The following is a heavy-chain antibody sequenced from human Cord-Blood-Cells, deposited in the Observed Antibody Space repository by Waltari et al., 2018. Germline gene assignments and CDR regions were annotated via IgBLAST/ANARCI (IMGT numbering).Heavy chain of an antibody. V-gene: IGHV4-39*01. CDR3: ARLGERGYSYGRDY. J-gene: IGHJ4*02. Sequence: QLQLQESGPGLVKPSETLSLTCTVSGGSTRSSSYYWGWIRQPPGKGLEWIGSIYYSGSTYYNPSLKSRVTISVDTSKNQFYLKLSSVTAADTAVYYCARLGERGYSYGRDYWGQGTLVTASS. CDR1: GGSTRSSSYY. D-gene: IGHD5-18*01. CDR2: IYYSGST.